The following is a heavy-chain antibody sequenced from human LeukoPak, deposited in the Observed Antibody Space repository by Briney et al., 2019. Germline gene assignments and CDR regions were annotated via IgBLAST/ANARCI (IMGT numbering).Heavy chain of an antibody. CDR1: GFTFSSYA. CDR3: AKGIQLWPTLVDY. J-gene: IGHJ4*02. Sequence: PGGSLRLSCAASGFTFSSYAMSWVRQAPGKGLEWFSAIGGSGGSTSYADSVKGRFTISRDNSKNTLYLQMNSLRAEDTAVYYCAKGIQLWPTLVDYWGQGTLVTVSS. V-gene: IGHV3-23*01. D-gene: IGHD5-18*01. CDR2: IGGSGGST.